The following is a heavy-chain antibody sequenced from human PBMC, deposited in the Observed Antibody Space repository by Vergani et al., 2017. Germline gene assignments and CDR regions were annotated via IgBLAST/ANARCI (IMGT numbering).Heavy chain of an antibody. V-gene: IGHV4-59*01. J-gene: IGHJ3*02. D-gene: IGHD1-26*01. CDR3: AGGGSDWYSGDDAFDI. Sequence: QVQLQESGPGLVKPSETLSLTCTVSGGSISSYYWCWIRQPPGKGLEWIGYIYYSGSTNYNPSLKSRVSISVDTSKNQFSRKLSSVTAADTAVYYCAGGGSDWYSGDDAFDIWGQGTMVTVSS. CDR1: GGSISSYY. CDR2: IYYSGST.